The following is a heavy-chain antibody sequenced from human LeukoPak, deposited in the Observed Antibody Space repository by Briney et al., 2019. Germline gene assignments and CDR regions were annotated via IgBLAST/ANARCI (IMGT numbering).Heavy chain of an antibody. D-gene: IGHD2-21*02. V-gene: IGHV3-30-3*01. CDR3: ARDDLF. CDR1: GFTFSSYA. Sequence: QTGGSLRLSCAASGFTFSSYAMHWVCQAPGKGLEWVAVISYDGSNKYYADSVKGRFTISRDNSKNTLYLQMNSLRAEDTAVYYCARDDLFWGQGTLVTVSS. CDR2: ISYDGSNK. J-gene: IGHJ4*02.